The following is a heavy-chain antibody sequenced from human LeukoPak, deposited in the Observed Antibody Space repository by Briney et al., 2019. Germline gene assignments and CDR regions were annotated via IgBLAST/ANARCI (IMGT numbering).Heavy chain of an antibody. CDR2: IYYSGST. CDR3: ARGLSSGSLFDY. D-gene: IGHD1-26*01. CDR1: GGSIRTYY. V-gene: IGHV4-59*12. J-gene: IGHJ4*02. Sequence: SETLSLTCTVSGGSIRTYYWSWIRQPPGKGLEWIGYIYYSGSTNYNPSLKSRVTISVDTSKNQFSLKLSSVTAADTAVYYCARGLSSGSLFDYWGQGTLVTVSS.